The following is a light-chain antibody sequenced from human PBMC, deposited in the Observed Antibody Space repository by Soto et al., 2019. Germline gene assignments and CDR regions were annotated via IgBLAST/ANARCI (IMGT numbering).Light chain of an antibody. J-gene: IGLJ1*01. CDR1: SSDVGGYNY. CDR3: NSYTTSSTHV. V-gene: IGLV2-14*01. CDR2: EVR. Sequence: QSALTQPASVSGSPGQSITISCTGTSSDVGGYNYVSWYQQHPGKAPKLMIYEVRNRPSGVSNRFSGSKSANTASLTISGLQAEDEADYYCNSYTTSSTHVFGTGTKLTVL.